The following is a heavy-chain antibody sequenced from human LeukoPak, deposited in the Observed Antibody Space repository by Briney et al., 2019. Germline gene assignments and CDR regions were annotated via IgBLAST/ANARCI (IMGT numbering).Heavy chain of an antibody. D-gene: IGHD4-17*01. J-gene: IGHJ6*02. CDR3: ARDHGVVYGDYDYYYYGMDV. V-gene: IGHV1-69*06. CDR1: GGTFSSYA. Sequence: SVKVSCKASGGTFSSYAISWVRQAPGQGLEWMGGIIPIFGTANYAQKFQGRVTITADKSTSTAYMELSSLRSEDTAVYYCARDHGVVYGDYDYYYYGMDVWGQGTTVTVSS. CDR2: IIPIFGTA.